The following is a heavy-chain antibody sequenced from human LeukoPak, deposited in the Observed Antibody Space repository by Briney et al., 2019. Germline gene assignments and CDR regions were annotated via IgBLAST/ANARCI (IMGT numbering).Heavy chain of an antibody. J-gene: IGHJ4*02. CDR2: IKTETDGGTT. CDR1: GFIFSNAW. D-gene: IGHD5-18*01. CDR3: TTPQLWLRGALGY. V-gene: IGHV3-15*01. Sequence: PRGCLRLSCVGSGFIFSNAWMSWVRQAPGKGLEWVGRIKTETDGGTTDYAAPVKGRFTISRDDSKNTLYLQMNRLKTEDTAVYYCTTPQLWLRGALGYWGQGTLVTVTS.